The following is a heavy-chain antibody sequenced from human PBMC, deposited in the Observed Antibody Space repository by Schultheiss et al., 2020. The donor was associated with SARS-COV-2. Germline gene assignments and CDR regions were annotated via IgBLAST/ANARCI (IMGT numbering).Heavy chain of an antibody. J-gene: IGHJ4*02. Sequence: SQTLSLTCTVSGGSISSGDYYWSWIRQPPGKGLEWIGYIYYSGSTYYNPSLKSRVTISVDKSKNQFSLKLSSVTAADTAVYYCARAPMLGYCTGGSCYRVDYWGQGTLVTVSS. CDR1: GGSISSGDYY. V-gene: IGHV4-30-4*01. CDR2: IYYSGST. CDR3: ARAPMLGYCTGGSCYRVDY. D-gene: IGHD2-15*01.